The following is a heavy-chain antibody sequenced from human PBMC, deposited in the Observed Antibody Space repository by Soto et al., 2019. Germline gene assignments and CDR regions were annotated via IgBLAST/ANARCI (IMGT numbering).Heavy chain of an antibody. D-gene: IGHD4-17*01. Sequence: SETLSLTCTVSGGSISSSSYYWGWIRQPPGKGLEWIGSIYYSGSTYYNPSLKSRVTISVDTSKNQFSLKLSSVTAADTAVYYCASLIDDYGDYGVHSYYYMDVWGKGTTVTVSS. CDR1: GGSISSSSYY. V-gene: IGHV4-39*01. CDR2: IYYSGST. J-gene: IGHJ6*03. CDR3: ASLIDDYGDYGVHSYYYMDV.